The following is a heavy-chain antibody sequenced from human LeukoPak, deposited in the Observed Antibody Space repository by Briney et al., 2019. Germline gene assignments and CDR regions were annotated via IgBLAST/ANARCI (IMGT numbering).Heavy chain of an antibody. CDR3: AKDRPNYFGTNGHYYRRDGDF. J-gene: IGHJ4*02. CDR1: GFTFSSYG. Sequence: GGSLRLSCAASGFTFSSYGMHWVRQAPGKGLEWVAFIRYDGSNKYYADSVKGRFTISRDNSKNTLYLQMNSLRAEDTAVYYCAKDRPNYFGTNGHYYRRDGDFWGQGTLVTVSS. CDR2: IRYDGSNK. V-gene: IGHV3-30*02. D-gene: IGHD3-22*01.